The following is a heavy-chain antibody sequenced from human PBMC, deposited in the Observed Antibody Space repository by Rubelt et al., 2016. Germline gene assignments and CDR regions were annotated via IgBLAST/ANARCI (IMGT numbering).Heavy chain of an antibody. D-gene: IGHD1-1*01. CDR3: ASGRGPDYYYYGMDV. J-gene: IGHJ6*02. CDR2: LHSSDSP. V-gene: IGHV3-53*01. CDR1: GFSVRSKY. Sequence: VQLVESGGGVVQPGRSLRLSCAASGFSVRSKYMSWVRQAPGRGLEWVSLLHSSDSPYYADSVKGRFTISRDNSKNTLYRQMNSLRAEDTGLYDCASGRGPDYYYYGMDVWGQGTTVTVSS.